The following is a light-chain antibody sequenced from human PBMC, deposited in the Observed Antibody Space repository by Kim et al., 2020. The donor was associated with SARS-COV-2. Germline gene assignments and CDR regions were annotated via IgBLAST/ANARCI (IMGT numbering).Light chain of an antibody. V-gene: IGLV3-1*01. Sequence: ESPGQTASITCSGDKLGDKYACWYQQKPGQSPVLVIYQDSKRPSGIPGRFSGSNSGNTATLTISGTQAMDEANYYCQAWDSSSVVFGGGTQLTVL. CDR2: QDS. CDR3: QAWDSSSVV. J-gene: IGLJ2*01. CDR1: KLGDKY.